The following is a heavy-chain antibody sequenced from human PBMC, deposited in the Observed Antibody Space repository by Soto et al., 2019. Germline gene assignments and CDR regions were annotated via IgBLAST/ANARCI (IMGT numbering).Heavy chain of an antibody. V-gene: IGHV3-23*01. CDR3: AKDRGRRIAAAGTFLFSVVRYYFDY. J-gene: IGHJ4*02. CDR2: ISGSGGST. CDR1: GFTFSSYA. D-gene: IGHD6-13*01. Sequence: GGSLRLSCAASGFTFSSYAMSWVRQAPGKGLEWVSAISGSGGSTYYADSVKGRFTISRDNSKNTLYLQMNSLRAEDTAVYYCAKDRGRRIAAAGTFLFSVVRYYFDYWGQGTLVTVSS.